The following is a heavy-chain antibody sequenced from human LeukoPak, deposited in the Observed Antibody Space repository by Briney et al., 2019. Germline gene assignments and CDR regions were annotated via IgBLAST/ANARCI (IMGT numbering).Heavy chain of an antibody. CDR2: ISGSGGST. CDR1: GFTFSSYG. Sequence: GGTLRLSCAASGFTFSSYGMNWVRQAPGKGLEWASDISGSGGSTYYADSVKGRFTISRDNSKKTLYLLMNSLRAEDTAVYYCAKKYPYGSGSYYFDQWGQGTLVTVSS. CDR3: AKKYPYGSGSYYFDQ. J-gene: IGHJ4*02. V-gene: IGHV3-23*01. D-gene: IGHD3-10*01.